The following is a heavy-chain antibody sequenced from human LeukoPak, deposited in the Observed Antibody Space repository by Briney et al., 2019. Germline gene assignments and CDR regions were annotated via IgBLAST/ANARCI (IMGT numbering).Heavy chain of an antibody. V-gene: IGHV3-21*01. CDR1: GFTFSSYS. CDR3: ARRLGIYFDY. CDR2: ISSSSSYI. D-gene: IGHD7-27*01. Sequence: GGCLRLSCAVSGFTFSSYSMNWVRQAPGKGLEWVSSISSSSSYIYYADSVKGRFTISRDNAKNSLYLQMNSLRAEDTAVYYCARRLGIYFDYWGQGTLVTVSS. J-gene: IGHJ4*02.